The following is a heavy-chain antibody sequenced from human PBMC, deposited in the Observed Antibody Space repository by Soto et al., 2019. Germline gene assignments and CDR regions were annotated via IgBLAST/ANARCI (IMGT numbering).Heavy chain of an antibody. CDR1: GFTFSNAW. D-gene: IGHD3-22*01. CDR2: IKSKTDGGTT. CDR3: TTGDYCDSSGYPQTLFDY. V-gene: IGHV3-15*07. J-gene: IGHJ4*02. Sequence: PGGSLRLSCAASGFTFSNAWMNWVRQAPGKGLEWVGRIKSKTDGGTTDYAAPVKGRFTISRDDSKNTLYLQMNSLKTEDTAVYYCTTGDYCDSSGYPQTLFDYWGQGTLVTVSS.